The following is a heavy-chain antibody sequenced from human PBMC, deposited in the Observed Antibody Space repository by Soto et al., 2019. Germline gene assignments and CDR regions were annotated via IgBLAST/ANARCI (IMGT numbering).Heavy chain of an antibody. CDR3: ARGSYFDY. CDR2: ISYDGSNK. J-gene: IGHJ4*02. CDR1: GFTFSSYG. V-gene: IGHV3-30*03. Sequence: PGGSLRLSCAASGFTFSSYGMHWVRQAPGKGLEWVAVISYDGSNKYYADSVKGRFTISRDNSKNTLYLQMNSLRAEDTAVYYCARGSYFDYWGQGTLVPVDS. D-gene: IGHD1-26*01.